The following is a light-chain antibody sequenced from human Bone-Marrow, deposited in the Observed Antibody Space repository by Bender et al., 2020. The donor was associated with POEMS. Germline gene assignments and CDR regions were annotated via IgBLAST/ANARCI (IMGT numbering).Light chain of an antibody. CDR3: SSFTITTTRYV. Sequence: QSALTQPRSVSGSPGQSVTISCSGSSSNIGSNSVYWYQQLPGTAPKLLIYRSNQRPSGVPDRFSGSKSGTSASLAISGLRTEDEADYYCSSFTITTTRYVFGTGTRVTVL. CDR2: RSN. J-gene: IGLJ1*01. V-gene: IGLV1-47*01. CDR1: SSNIGSNS.